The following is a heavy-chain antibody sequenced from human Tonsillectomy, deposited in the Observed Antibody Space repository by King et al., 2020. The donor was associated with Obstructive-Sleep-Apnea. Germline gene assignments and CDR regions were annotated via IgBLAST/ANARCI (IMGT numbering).Heavy chain of an antibody. Sequence: VQLQESGPGLVKPSETLSLTCTVSGGSISSYYWSWIRQPPWKGLEWIGYIYYSGSTNYNPSLKSRVTISVDTSKNQFSLKLSSVTAADTAVYYCARADPKYYDSSGYYYWGQGTLVTVSS. V-gene: IGHV4-59*01. J-gene: IGHJ4*02. CDR1: GGSISSYY. CDR2: IYYSGST. D-gene: IGHD3-22*01. CDR3: ARADPKYYDSSGYYY.